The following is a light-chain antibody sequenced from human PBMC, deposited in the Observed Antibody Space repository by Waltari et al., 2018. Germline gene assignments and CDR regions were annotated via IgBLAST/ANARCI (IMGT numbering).Light chain of an antibody. CDR1: QSVSSN. J-gene: IGKJ1*01. V-gene: IGKV3-15*01. CDR2: GAS. Sequence: EIVMTQSRATLSVSPGERANLSCRASQSVSSNLAWYQQNPGQAPSLLIHGASTRATGIPARFSGSGSGTEFTLTISSLQSEDFAVYHCQQYNEWPRTFGQGTKVEIK. CDR3: QQYNEWPRT.